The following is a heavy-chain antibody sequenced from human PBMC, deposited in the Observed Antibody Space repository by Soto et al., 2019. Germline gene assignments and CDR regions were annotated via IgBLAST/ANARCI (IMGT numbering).Heavy chain of an antibody. Sequence: GGSLRLSCAASGFSFSNYWMNWVRQAPGKGLEWVANVNPDGSHQYYADFVKGRFTISRDNARTSLYLQMYSLTAGDTAVYYCARHYFDYWGQGTLVTVSS. J-gene: IGHJ4*02. CDR2: VNPDGSHQ. CDR1: GFSFSNYW. V-gene: IGHV3-7*01. CDR3: ARHYFDY.